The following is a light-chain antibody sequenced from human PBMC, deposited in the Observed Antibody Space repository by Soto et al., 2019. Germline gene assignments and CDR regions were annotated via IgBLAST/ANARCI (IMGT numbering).Light chain of an antibody. CDR2: GAS. Sequence: DMVLTQSPATMSVNTGGVVTLSCRASQSINKNLAWYQQKRGQAPRLLIYGASTTATGFPARFSGSGSGTDFTLTIASLQSEDFAVYYCQQYHKWPITFGQGTRLEIK. J-gene: IGKJ5*01. V-gene: IGKV3-15*01. CDR3: QQYHKWPIT. CDR1: QSINKN.